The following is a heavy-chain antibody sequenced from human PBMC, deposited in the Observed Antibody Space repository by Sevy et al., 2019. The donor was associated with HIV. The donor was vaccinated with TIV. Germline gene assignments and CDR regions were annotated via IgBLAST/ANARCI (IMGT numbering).Heavy chain of an antibody. J-gene: IGHJ6*03. Sequence: SETLSLTCTVSGASISNYYWSWIRQPAGKGLEWIGRIDTRGDTHYNPSLKGRVTLSLDTSQKHFSLKLTSVIAADTAGYYCARDVAIRGVFPTFYYHYYMDIWGKGTTVTVSS. V-gene: IGHV4-4*07. CDR2: IDTRGDT. CDR3: ARDVAIRGVFPTFYYHYYMDI. D-gene: IGHD3-10*01. CDR1: GASISNYY.